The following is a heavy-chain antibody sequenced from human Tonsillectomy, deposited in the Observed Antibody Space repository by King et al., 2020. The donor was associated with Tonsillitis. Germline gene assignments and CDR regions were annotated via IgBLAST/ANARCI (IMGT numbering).Heavy chain of an antibody. CDR2: IYYSGNS. Sequence: QLQESGPGLVKPSETLSLTCTVSGGSITTRNYYWGWIRQPPGKGLEWIGMIYYSGNSYYNPSLKSRVTISVDTSKSQFSLRLTSVTVADTAVYYCARQIRDTSRIDPWGQGTLVTVSS. CDR3: ARQIRDTSRIDP. V-gene: IGHV4-39*01. J-gene: IGHJ5*02. CDR1: GGSITTRNYY. D-gene: IGHD3-16*02.